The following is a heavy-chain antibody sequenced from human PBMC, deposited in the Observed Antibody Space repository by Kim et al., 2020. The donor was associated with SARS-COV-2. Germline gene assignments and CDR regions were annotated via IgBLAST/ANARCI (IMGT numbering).Heavy chain of an antibody. D-gene: IGHD3-9*01. CDR2: INHRGST. CDR3: ARGRTFDWLLNRMLNAEFDS. CDR1: TGSFVAYH. V-gene: IGHV4-34*01. Sequence: SETLSLTCAVYTGSFVAYHWSWVRQPPGKGLEWIGEINHRGSTNYNPSLKSRVTLSVDTSESQFSLKLTTVTAADTAVYYCARGRTFDWLLNRMLNAEFDSWGQDTLITVSS. J-gene: IGHJ4*02.